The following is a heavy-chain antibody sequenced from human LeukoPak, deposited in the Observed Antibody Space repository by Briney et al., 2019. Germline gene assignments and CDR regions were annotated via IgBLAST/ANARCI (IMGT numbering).Heavy chain of an antibody. V-gene: IGHV3-43*02. CDR3: AKDIGMGSGWYFDY. CDR1: GFTFDDYA. CDR2: ISGDGGGT. D-gene: IGHD6-19*01. Sequence: GGSLRLSCAASGFTFDDYAMHWVRQAPGKGLEWVSLISGDGGGTYYADSVKGRFTISRDNSKNSLYLQMNSLRTEDTALYYCAKDIGMGSGWYFDYWGQGTLVTVSS. J-gene: IGHJ4*02.